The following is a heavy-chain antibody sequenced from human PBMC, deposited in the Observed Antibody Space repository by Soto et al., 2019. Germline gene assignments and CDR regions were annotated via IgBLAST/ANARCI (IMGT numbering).Heavy chain of an antibody. J-gene: IGHJ4*02. D-gene: IGHD6-13*01. V-gene: IGHV3-21*01. CDR1: GSRFSSYG. Sequence: EVQVVESGGGLVKPGGSLRLSCTAPGSRFSSYGMNWVRQAPGKGLEWVASINNGGEYIYYADSVQGRFTISRDNAKNSLYLQMYRLRAEDTAVYFCARDESAGSSIRYWGQGTLVTVSS. CDR3: ARDESAGSSIRY. CDR2: INNGGEYI.